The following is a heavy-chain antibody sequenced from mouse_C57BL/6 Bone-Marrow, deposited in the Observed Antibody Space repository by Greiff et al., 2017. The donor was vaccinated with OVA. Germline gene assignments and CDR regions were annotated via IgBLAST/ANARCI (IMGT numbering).Heavy chain of an antibody. CDR2: IINKANGYTT. CDR1: GFTFTDYY. Sequence: EVHLVESGGGLVQPGGSLSLSCAASGFTFTDYYMSWVRQPPGKALEWLGFIINKANGYTTEYSASVKGRFTISRDTSQSILYLQMHALRADASPTYYCTREKGDIFAYWGKGTLVTVSA. D-gene: IGHD3-3*01. CDR3: TREKGDIFAY. J-gene: IGHJ3*01. V-gene: IGHV7-3*01.